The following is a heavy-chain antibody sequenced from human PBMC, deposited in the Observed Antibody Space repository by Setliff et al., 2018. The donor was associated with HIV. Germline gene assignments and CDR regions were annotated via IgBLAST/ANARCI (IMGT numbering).Heavy chain of an antibody. CDR3: AKSIVVVTARWYFDL. CDR2: VSYDGTTK. D-gene: IGHD2-21*02. J-gene: IGHJ2*01. Sequence: PGGSLRLSCAASGFTFSNYWMTWVRQAPGKGLEWVAVVSYDGTTKHYGDSVKGRFTISRDNSKNTLYLQMSSLRDEDTAVYYCAKSIVVVTARWYFDLWGRGTLVTVSS. CDR1: GFTFSNYW. V-gene: IGHV3-30*18.